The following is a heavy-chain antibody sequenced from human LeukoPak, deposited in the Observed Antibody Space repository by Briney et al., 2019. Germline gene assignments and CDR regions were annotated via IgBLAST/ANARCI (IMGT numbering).Heavy chain of an antibody. D-gene: IGHD3-10*01. Sequence: PSETLSLTCAVYGGSFSGYYWSWIRQPPGKGLEWIGEINHSGSTNYNPSLKSRVTISVDTSKNQFSLKLSSVTAADTAVYCCARQGLWFGELFYWGQGTLVTVSS. CDR3: ARQGLWFGELFY. J-gene: IGHJ4*02. CDR1: GGSFSGYY. CDR2: INHSGST. V-gene: IGHV4-34*01.